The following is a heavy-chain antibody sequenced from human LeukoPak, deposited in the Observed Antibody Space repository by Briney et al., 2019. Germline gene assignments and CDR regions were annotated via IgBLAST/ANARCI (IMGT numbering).Heavy chain of an antibody. CDR2: IWYDGSNK. V-gene: IGHV3-33*01. CDR1: GFAFSSYG. Sequence: GRSLRLSCAASGFAFSSYGMHWVRQAPGKGLEWVAVIWYDGSNKYYADSVKGRFTISRDNSKNTLYLQMNSLRAEDTAVYYCARDCGITMVRGADYWGQGTLVTVSS. D-gene: IGHD3-10*01. CDR3: ARDCGITMVRGADY. J-gene: IGHJ4*02.